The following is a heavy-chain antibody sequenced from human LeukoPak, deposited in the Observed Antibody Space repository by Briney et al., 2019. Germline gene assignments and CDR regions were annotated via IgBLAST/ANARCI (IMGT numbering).Heavy chain of an antibody. J-gene: IGHJ4*02. V-gene: IGHV5-51*01. CDR1: GYGFTNYW. Sequence: PGESLKISCKGSGYGFTNYWIGWVRQVPGKGLEWMGIIQPGDSDTRYSPSFQGQVTISADKSISTTYLQWSGLKASDTAMYYCARRESSGSIDYWGQGTLVTVSS. D-gene: IGHD6-19*01. CDR3: ARRESSGSIDY. CDR2: IQPGDSDT.